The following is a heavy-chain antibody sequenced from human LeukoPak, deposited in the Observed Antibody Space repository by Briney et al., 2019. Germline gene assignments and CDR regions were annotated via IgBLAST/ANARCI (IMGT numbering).Heavy chain of an antibody. V-gene: IGHV3-23*01. Sequence: GGSLRLSCAASGFTFRSYAMSWVRQAPGKGLEWVSGIGDSGTATYYADSVKGRFTISRDNSKNTLYLQMNSLRAEDTAVYYCAKDSAGSTQPYYYYYYYMDVWGKGTTVTVSS. D-gene: IGHD2-2*01. CDR2: IGDSGTAT. CDR1: GFTFRSYA. CDR3: AKDSAGSTQPYYYYYYYMDV. J-gene: IGHJ6*03.